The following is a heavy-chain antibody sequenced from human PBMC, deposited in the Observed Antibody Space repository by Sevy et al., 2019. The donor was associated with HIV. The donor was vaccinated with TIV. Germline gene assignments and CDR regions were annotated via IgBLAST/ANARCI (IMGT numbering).Heavy chain of an antibody. CDR1: GFTFSSYW. D-gene: IGHD3-3*01. V-gene: IGHV3-74*01. J-gene: IGHJ6*02. CDR2: INSDGSGT. CDR3: ARDFWSAQRGMDV. Sequence: GGSLRLSCAASGFTFSSYWMHWVRQAPGKGLVWVSRINSDGSGTSYADSVKGRFTISRDNAKNTLYLQMNSLRAEDTAVDYCARDFWSAQRGMDVWGQGTTVTVSS.